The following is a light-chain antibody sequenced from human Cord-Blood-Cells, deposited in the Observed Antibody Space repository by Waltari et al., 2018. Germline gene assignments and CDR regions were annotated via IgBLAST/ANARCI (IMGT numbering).Light chain of an antibody. V-gene: IGKV3-11*01. CDR2: DAS. J-gene: IGKJ3*01. CDR3: QQRSNWPFT. Sequence: EIVLTQSPATLSLSPGERATLSCRASQSVSSYLAWYQQKPGQAPRRLIYDASNRATGIPARFSGSGSGTDFTLTISSLEPEDFAVYYCQQRSNWPFTVGPGTKVDIK. CDR1: QSVSSY.